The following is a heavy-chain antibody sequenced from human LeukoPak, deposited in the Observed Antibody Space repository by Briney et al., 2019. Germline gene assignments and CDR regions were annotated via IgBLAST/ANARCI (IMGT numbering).Heavy chain of an antibody. J-gene: IGHJ4*02. CDR2: IKRDGGEK. CDR1: GFTFSSYW. CDR3: AREGRSGDYFDY. V-gene: IGHV3-7*05. Sequence: QTGGSLRLSCVVSGFTFSSYWMSWVRQAPGKGLEWVANIKRDGGEKYYVDSVKGRFTISRDNAKKSLYLQMNGLRAEDTAVYYCAREGRSGDYFDYWGLGTLVTVSS. D-gene: IGHD4-17*01.